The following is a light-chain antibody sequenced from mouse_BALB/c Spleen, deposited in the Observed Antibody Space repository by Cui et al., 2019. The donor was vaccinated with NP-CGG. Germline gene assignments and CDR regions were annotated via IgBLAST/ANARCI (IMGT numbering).Light chain of an antibody. Sequence: QAVVTQESALTTSPGETVTLTCRSSTGAVTTSHYANLVQEKQDQGFTGLIGGTNNRAQGVPARFSGSLIGDKAALTITGAQTEDEAIYFCALWYSNHWVFGGGTRLTVL. V-gene: IGLV1*01. J-gene: IGLJ1*01. CDR3: ALWYSNHWV. CDR2: GTN. CDR1: TGAVTTSHY.